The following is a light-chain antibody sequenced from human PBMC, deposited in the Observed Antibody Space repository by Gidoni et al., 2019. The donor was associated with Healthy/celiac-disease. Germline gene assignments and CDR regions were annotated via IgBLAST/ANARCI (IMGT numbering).Light chain of an antibody. V-gene: IGKV3-15*01. CDR1: QSVSSN. CDR3: QQYNNWTPWT. CDR2: GAS. J-gene: IGKJ1*01. Sequence: EIVMTQSPATLSVSPGERATLSCRASQSVSSNLAWYQQKPGQAPRLLIYGASSGSGTEFTLTISSRQSEDFAVYYCQQYNNWTPWTFGQXTKVEIK.